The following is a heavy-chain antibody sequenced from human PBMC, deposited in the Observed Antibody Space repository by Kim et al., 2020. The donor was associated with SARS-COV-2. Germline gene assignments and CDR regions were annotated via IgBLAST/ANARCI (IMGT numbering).Heavy chain of an antibody. V-gene: IGHV3-21*01. CDR2: ISSSSSYI. CDR3: ARLLRMFSPEDRVTMVRGQTPDY. Sequence: GGSLRLSCAASGFTFSSYSMNWVRQAPGKGLEWVSSISSSSSYIYYADSVKGRFTISRDNAKNSLYLQMNSLRAEDTAVYYCARLLRMFSPEDRVTMVRGQTPDYWGQGTLVTVSS. D-gene: IGHD3-10*01. CDR1: GFTFSSYS. J-gene: IGHJ4*02.